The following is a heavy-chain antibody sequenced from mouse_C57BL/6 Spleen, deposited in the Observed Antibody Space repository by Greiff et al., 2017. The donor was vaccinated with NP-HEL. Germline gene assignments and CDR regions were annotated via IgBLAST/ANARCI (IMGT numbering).Heavy chain of an antibody. D-gene: IGHD2-4*01. CDR2: IDPSDSYT. V-gene: IGHV1-50*01. Sequence: QVQLQQPGAELVKPGASVKLSCKASGYTFTSYWMQWVKQRPGQGLEWIGEIDPSDSYTNYNQKFKGKATLTVDTSSSTAYMQLSSLTSEDSAVYYCARGYYDYGVFAYWGQGTLVTVSA. CDR1: GYTFTSYW. J-gene: IGHJ3*01. CDR3: ARGYYDYGVFAY.